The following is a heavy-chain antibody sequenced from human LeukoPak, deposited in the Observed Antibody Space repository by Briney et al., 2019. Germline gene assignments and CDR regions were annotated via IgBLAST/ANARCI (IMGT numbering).Heavy chain of an antibody. CDR3: ATTGIAFRWFDP. V-gene: IGHV4-39*01. J-gene: IGHJ5*02. CDR2: IYYSGST. D-gene: IGHD2-15*01. Sequence: SETLSLTCTVSGGSISSSSYYWGWIRQPPGKGLEWIGSIYYSGSTYYNPSLKSRVTISVDTSKNQFSLKLSSATAADTAVYYCATTGIAFRWFDPWGQGTLVTVSS. CDR1: GGSISSSSYY.